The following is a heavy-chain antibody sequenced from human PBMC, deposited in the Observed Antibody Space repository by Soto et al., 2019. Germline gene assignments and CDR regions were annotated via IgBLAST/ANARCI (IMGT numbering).Heavy chain of an antibody. V-gene: IGHV1-69*04. Sequence: ASVKVSCKASGGTFSSYTISWVRQAPGQGLEWMGRIIPILGIANYAQKFQGRVTITADKSTSTAYMELSSLRSEDTAVYYCARDRSSGWGHNGFDPWGQGTLVTGSS. CDR3: ARDRSSGWGHNGFDP. J-gene: IGHJ5*02. CDR1: GGTFSSYT. D-gene: IGHD6-19*01. CDR2: IIPILGIA.